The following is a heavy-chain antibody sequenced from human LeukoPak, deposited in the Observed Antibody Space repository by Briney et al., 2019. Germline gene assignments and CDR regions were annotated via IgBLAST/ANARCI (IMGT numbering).Heavy chain of an antibody. D-gene: IGHD4/OR15-4a*01. CDR3: ARRAGAYSHPYDY. Sequence: GGSLRLSCTVSGFTVSSNSMSWVRQAPGKGLEWVSFIYSDNTHYSDSVKGRFTISRDNSKNTLYLQMNSLRAEDTAVYYCARRAGAYSHPYDYWGQGTLVTVAS. V-gene: IGHV3-53*01. CDR1: GFTVSSNS. CDR2: IYSDNT. J-gene: IGHJ4*02.